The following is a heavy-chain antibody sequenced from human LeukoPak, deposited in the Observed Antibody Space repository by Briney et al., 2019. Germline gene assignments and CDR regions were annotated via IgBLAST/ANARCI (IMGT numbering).Heavy chain of an antibody. V-gene: IGHV3-23*01. CDR2: ISGSGGST. CDR3: AKDMDSIAAAGSPLYY. Sequence: PRGSLRLSCAASGFTFSSYAMSWVRQAPGKGLEWVSAISGSGGSTYYADSVKGRFTISRDNSKNTLYLQMNSLRAEDTAVYYCAKDMDSIAAAGSPLYYWGQGTLVTVSS. J-gene: IGHJ4*02. CDR1: GFTFSSYA. D-gene: IGHD6-13*01.